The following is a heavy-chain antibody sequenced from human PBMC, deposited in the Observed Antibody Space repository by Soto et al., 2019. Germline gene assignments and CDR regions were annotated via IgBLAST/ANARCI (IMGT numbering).Heavy chain of an antibody. J-gene: IGHJ5*02. CDR3: ARGRTVLLWFGGLLNWFDP. CDR2: INHSGST. Sequence: QVQLQQWGAGLLKPSETLSLTCAVYGGSFSGYYWSWIRQPPGKGLEWIGEINHSGSTNYNPSLKGGGTIAVETSKYQFTRKLSSGPAADTDVYYCARGRTVLLWFGGLLNWFDPWGQGTLVTVSS. V-gene: IGHV4-34*01. D-gene: IGHD3-10*01. CDR1: GGSFSGYY.